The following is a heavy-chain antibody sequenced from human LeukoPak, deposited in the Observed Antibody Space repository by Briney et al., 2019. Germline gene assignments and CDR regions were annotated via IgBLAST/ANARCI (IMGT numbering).Heavy chain of an antibody. V-gene: IGHV3-7*01. CDR2: IRGDGSAK. Sequence: GGSLRLSCAASGFSFSTNWMAWVRQAPGKGLEWVGNIRGDGSAKFYGGSVKGRFTISRDNSQNTLYLQMDSQRPEDTAVYYCASSHDSSGNDWGQGTLVTVSS. CDR1: GFSFSTNW. CDR3: ASSHDSSGND. D-gene: IGHD3-22*01. J-gene: IGHJ4*02.